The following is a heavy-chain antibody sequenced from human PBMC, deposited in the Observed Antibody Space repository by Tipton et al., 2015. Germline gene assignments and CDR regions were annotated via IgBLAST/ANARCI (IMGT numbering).Heavy chain of an antibody. D-gene: IGHD5-18*01. Sequence: SLRLSCAASGFTFSSYAMSWVRQAPGKGLEWVSGISGCGGSTYYADSVKGRFTISRDNSKNTLYLQMNSLRAEDTAVYYCAKAQAFDSYGLYYYYYYGMDVWGQGTTVTVSS. CDR2: ISGCGGST. J-gene: IGHJ6*02. CDR3: AKAQAFDSYGLYYYYYYGMDV. CDR1: GFTFSSYA. V-gene: IGHV3-23*01.